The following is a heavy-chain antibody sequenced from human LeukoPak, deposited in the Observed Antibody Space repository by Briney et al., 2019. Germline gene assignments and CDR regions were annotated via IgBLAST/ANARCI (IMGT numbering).Heavy chain of an antibody. D-gene: IGHD5-12*01. V-gene: IGHV1-46*01. CDR1: GYTFTSYY. CDR2: INPSGGST. Sequence: ASVKVSCKESGYTFTSYYMHWVRQAPGQGLEWMGIINPSGGSTSYAQKFQGRVTMTRDTSTSTVYMELSSLRSEDTAVYYCARDVPRGYSGYDGGAVDDYWGQGTLVTVSS. CDR3: ARDVPRGYSGYDGGAVDDY. J-gene: IGHJ4*02.